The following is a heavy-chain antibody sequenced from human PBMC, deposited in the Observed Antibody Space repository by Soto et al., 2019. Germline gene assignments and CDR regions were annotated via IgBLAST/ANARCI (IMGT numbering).Heavy chain of an antibody. CDR3: AREDDSSLSFDY. CDR1: GFSLSNARMG. D-gene: IGHD3-22*01. V-gene: IGHV2-26*01. J-gene: IGHJ4*02. Sequence: QVTLKESGPVLVKPTETLTLTCTVSGFSLSNARMGVSWIRQPPGKALEWLAHIFPNDEKSYSTSLKSRLTISKDTSKSQVVLTMTNMDPVDTATYYCAREDDSSLSFDYWGQGTLVTVSS. CDR2: IFPNDEK.